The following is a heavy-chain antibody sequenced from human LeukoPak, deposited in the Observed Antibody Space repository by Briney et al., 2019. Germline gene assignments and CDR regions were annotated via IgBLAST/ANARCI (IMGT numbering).Heavy chain of an antibody. CDR1: GFTFSSYS. CDR2: ISSSSSYI. J-gene: IGHJ4*02. V-gene: IGHV3-21*01. Sequence: PGGSLRLSCAASGFTFSSYSMNWVRQAPGKGLEWVSSISSSSSYIYYADSVKGRFTISRDNAKNSLYLQMNSLRAEDTAVYYCASDYDFWSGYTQIENYWGQGTLVTVSS. D-gene: IGHD3-3*01. CDR3: ASDYDFWSGYTQIENY.